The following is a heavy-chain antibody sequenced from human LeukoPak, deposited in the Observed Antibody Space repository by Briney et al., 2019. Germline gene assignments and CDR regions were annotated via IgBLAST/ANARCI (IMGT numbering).Heavy chain of an antibody. V-gene: IGHV3-21*01. J-gene: IGHJ4*02. CDR2: ISSSSSNI. CDR3: ARDSPPDY. CDR1: GFTFSSYS. Sequence: PGGSLRLSCAASGFTFSSYSMNWVRQAPGKGLEWVSSISSSSSNIYYADSVKGRFTISRDNAKNFMDLQMNSLIAEDTAVYSVARDSPPDYSGEGSLVSAS.